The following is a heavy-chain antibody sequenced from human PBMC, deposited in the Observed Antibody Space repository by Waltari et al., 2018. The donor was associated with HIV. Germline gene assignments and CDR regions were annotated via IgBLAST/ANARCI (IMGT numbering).Heavy chain of an antibody. D-gene: IGHD1-20*01. CDR3: ARANPLRDANNGVGWIDP. CDR2: IIPLFSTP. J-gene: IGHJ5*02. V-gene: IGHV1-69*01. CDR1: GGTFSSYA. Sequence: QVQLVQSGAEVRKPGSSVRVSCKTSGGTFSSYAISWVRQAPGQGLEWMGGIIPLFSTPSYAQKFQGRLTISAHESTGTAFMELSSLRSEDTAVYYCARANPLRDANNGVGWIDPWGQGTLVTVSS.